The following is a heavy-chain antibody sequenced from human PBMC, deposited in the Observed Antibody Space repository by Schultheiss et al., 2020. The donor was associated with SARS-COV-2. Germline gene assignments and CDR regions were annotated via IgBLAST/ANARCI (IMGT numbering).Heavy chain of an antibody. J-gene: IGHJ3*02. CDR2: IGTAGDP. CDR1: GFTFSSYD. D-gene: IGHD3-22*01. Sequence: GGSLRLSCAASGFTFSSYDMHWVRQATGKGLEWVSAIGTAGDPYYPGSVKGRFTISRDNSKNTLYLQMNSLRAEDTAVYYCARGLDYYDSSGQGAFDIWGQGTMVTVSS. V-gene: IGHV3-13*05. CDR3: ARGLDYYDSSGQGAFDI.